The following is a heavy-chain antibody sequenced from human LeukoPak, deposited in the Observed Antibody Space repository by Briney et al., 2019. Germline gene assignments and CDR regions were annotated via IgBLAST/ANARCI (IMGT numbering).Heavy chain of an antibody. CDR3: ARVGSSWYGEDYFDH. Sequence: PGGSLRLSCAASGFTFSSYSMNWVRQAPGKGLEWVSSISSSSSYIYYADSVKGRFTISRDNAKNSLYLQMNSLRAEDTAVYYCARVGSSWYGEDYFDHWGQGTLVTVSS. CDR2: ISSSSSYI. D-gene: IGHD6-13*01. J-gene: IGHJ4*02. V-gene: IGHV3-21*01. CDR1: GFTFSSYS.